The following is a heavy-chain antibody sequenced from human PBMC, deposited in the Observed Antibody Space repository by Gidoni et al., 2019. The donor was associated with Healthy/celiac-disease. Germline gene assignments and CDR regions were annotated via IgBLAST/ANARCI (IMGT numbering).Heavy chain of an antibody. D-gene: IGHD1-26*01. Sequence: QVQLVESGGGVVQPGRSLRLACAASGLTFSSYAMHWVLQAPGKGLEWVAVLSYDGSNKYYADSVKGRFTISRDNSKNTLDLQMNSLRAEDTAVYYCARDGHSGSYYSFFDYWGQGTLVTVSS. J-gene: IGHJ4*02. CDR2: LSYDGSNK. CDR3: ARDGHSGSYYSFFDY. CDR1: GLTFSSYA. V-gene: IGHV3-30-3*01.